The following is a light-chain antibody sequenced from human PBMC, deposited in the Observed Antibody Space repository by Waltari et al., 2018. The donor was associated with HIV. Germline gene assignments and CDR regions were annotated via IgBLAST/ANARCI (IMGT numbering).Light chain of an antibody. CDR1: QRVTSSF. V-gene: IGKV3-20*01. CDR3: QQYGSSPLT. J-gene: IGKJ4*01. Sequence: EIVLTQSPGTLALSPGARDTLSCRASQRVTSSFLSWYQQKPGQAPRLLIYGASSRATGIPDRFSGGGSGTDFTLTISRLEPEDFAVYYCQQYGSSPLTFGGGTKVDIK. CDR2: GAS.